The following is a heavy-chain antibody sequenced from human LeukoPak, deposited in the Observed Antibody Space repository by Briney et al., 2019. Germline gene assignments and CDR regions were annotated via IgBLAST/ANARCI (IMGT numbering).Heavy chain of an antibody. CDR1: GFTFSSYG. V-gene: IGHV3-30*18. Sequence: QPGRSLRLSCAASGFTFSSYGMHWVRQAPGKGLEWVAVVSYDGSNKYYADSVKGRFTISRVNSKNTLYLQMNSLRAEDTALYYCAKDARGHIVVVPAAMHFDYWGQGTLVTVSS. CDR3: AKDARGHIVVVPAAMHFDY. D-gene: IGHD2-2*01. J-gene: IGHJ4*02. CDR2: VSYDGSNK.